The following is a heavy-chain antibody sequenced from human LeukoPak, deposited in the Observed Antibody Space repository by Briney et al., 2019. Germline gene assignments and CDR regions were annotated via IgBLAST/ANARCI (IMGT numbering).Heavy chain of an antibody. CDR1: GYSMRSGYY. Sequence: PSETLSLTCAVSGYSMRSGYYWGWIRPPPGKGLEWIGCIYHSGSTHHNPSLKSRVTISVDTSKNQFSLKLTSVTAADTAVYYCARQGGSSSPYYYYYMDVWGKGTTVTVSS. CDR3: ARQGGSSSPYYYYYMDV. D-gene: IGHD6-13*01. V-gene: IGHV4-38-2*01. CDR2: IYHSGST. J-gene: IGHJ6*03.